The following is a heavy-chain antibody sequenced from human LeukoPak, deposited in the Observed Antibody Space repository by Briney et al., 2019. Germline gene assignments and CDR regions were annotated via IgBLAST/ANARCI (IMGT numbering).Heavy chain of an antibody. CDR2: INPSSAGT. Sequence: ASVKVSCKASGYTFTSYCIHWVRQAPGQGLEWMGIINPSSAGTTYTQTFQGRVTMTRDTSTSTVYMELSSLRSEDTAVYYCARDGAGDNSGAYFDYWGQGTLVTVSS. CDR3: ARDGAGDNSGAYFDY. D-gene: IGHD4-23*01. V-gene: IGHV1-46*01. CDR1: GYTFTSYC. J-gene: IGHJ4*02.